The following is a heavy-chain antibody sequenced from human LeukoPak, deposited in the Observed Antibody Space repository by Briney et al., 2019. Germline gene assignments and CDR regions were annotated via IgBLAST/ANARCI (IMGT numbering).Heavy chain of an antibody. D-gene: IGHD5-18*01. J-gene: IGHJ4*02. CDR2: IYYSGST. V-gene: IGHV4-61*01. Sequence: PSETLSLTCTVSGGSVSSGSYYWSWIRQLPGKGLEWIGYIYYSGSTNYNPSLKSRVTISVDTSKNQFSLKLSSVTAADTAVYYCARDQGSYGGFDYWGQGTLVTVSS. CDR1: GGSVSSGSYY. CDR3: ARDQGSYGGFDY.